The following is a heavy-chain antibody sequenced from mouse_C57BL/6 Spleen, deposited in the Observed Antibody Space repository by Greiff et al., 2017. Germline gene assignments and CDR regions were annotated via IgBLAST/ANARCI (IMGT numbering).Heavy chain of an antibody. J-gene: IGHJ3*01. CDR3: ASPAQVPFAY. V-gene: IGHV1-64*01. D-gene: IGHD3-2*02. Sequence: VQLQQPGAELVKPGASVKLSCKASGYTFTSYWMHWVKQRPGQGLEWIGMIHPNSGSTNYNEKFKSKDTLTVDKSSSTAYMQLSSLTAEDSAVYCCASPAQVPFAYWGQGTLVTVAA. CDR1: GYTFTSYW. CDR2: IHPNSGST.